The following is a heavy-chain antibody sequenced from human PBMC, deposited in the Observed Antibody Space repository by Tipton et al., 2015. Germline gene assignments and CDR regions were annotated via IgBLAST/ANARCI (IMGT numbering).Heavy chain of an antibody. J-gene: IGHJ4*02. D-gene: IGHD3-9*01. Sequence: TLSLTCAVSAYSISRDYYWGWIRQPPGKGLEWIGSISHSGNTYYTPSLKSRVTMPRDTSKNQFSLKLTSVTAADTAVYYCACQDYDSLTRDYQTVDYWGQGTLVTVSS. V-gene: IGHV4-38-2*01. CDR2: ISHSGNT. CDR3: ACQDYDSLTRDYQTVDY. CDR1: AYSISRDYY.